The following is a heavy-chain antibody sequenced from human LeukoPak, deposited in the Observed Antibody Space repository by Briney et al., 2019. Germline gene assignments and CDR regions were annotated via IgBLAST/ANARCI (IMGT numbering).Heavy chain of an antibody. V-gene: IGHV3-74*01. Sequence: GGSLRLSCAASGFSFSTSWMHWVRQAPGKGLVWVSRINPDGSSTNYADSVKGRFTISRENAKNSLYLQMNSLRAGDTAVYYCARDAGVDGPEWYFDLWGRGTLVTVSS. CDR1: GFSFSTSW. J-gene: IGHJ2*01. CDR3: ARDAGVDGPEWYFDL. D-gene: IGHD3-10*01. CDR2: INPDGSST.